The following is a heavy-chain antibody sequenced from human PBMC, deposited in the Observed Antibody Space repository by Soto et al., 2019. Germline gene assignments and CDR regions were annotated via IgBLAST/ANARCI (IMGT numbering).Heavy chain of an antibody. CDR3: ATVASTHFDF. CDR2: FFYGGRT. Sequence: QVQLQQSGPGLLKPSETLSLTCTVSGGSISSPSYNWGWVRQPPGKGPEWIGSFFYGGRTHYSPSLESRLSISVDTARSQVSLILTSVTAADTAVYYCATVASTHFDFWGQGALVVVSS. CDR1: GGSISSPSYN. J-gene: IGHJ4*02. D-gene: IGHD1-1*01. V-gene: IGHV4-39*01.